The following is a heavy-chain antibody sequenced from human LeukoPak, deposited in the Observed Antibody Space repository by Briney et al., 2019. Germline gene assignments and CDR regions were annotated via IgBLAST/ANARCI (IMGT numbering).Heavy chain of an antibody. Sequence: PGGSLRLSCAASAFSLNAYNMNWVRQAPGKGLEWVSSISYTGTYIYYADSVKGRFTISRDNAQNSLYLQMNSLRAEDTAVYYCARRKYDCGGGSCYGFAFDIWGQGTMVTVSS. D-gene: IGHD2-15*01. V-gene: IGHV3-21*01. CDR1: AFSLNAYN. CDR3: ARRKYDCGGGSCYGFAFDI. CDR2: ISYTGTYI. J-gene: IGHJ3*02.